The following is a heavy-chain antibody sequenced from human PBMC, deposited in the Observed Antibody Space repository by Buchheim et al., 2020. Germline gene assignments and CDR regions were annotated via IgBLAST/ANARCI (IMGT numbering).Heavy chain of an antibody. D-gene: IGHD3-22*01. CDR2: IWYDGSNK. J-gene: IGHJ3*02. CDR1: GFTFSSYG. Sequence: QVQLVESGGGVVQPGRSLRLSCAASGFTFSSYGMHWVRQAPGKGLEWVAVIWYDGSNKYYADSVKGRFTISRDNSKNTLYLQMNSLRAEDTAVYYCARDSGSGSSNDAFDIWGQGT. V-gene: IGHV3-33*01. CDR3: ARDSGSGSSNDAFDI.